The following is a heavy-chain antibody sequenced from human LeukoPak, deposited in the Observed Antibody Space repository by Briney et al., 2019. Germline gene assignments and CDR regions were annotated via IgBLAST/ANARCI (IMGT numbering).Heavy chain of an antibody. V-gene: IGHV4-34*01. J-gene: IGHJ4*02. Sequence: ASETLSLTCAVYGGSFSDYYWTWIRQPPGKGLEWIGEINHSGSTNYNPSLKSRVTISVDTSKNQFSLKLSSVTAADTAVYYCARGRAEWLAPDFDYWGQGTLVTVSS. CDR3: ARGRAEWLAPDFDY. D-gene: IGHD6-19*01. CDR2: INHSGST. CDR1: GGSFSDYY.